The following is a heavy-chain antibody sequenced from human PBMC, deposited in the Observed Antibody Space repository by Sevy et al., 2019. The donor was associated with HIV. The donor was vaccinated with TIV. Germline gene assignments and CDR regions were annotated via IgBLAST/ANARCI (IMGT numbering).Heavy chain of an antibody. Sequence: GGSLRLSCAASGFTLSSYWMTWVRQAPGKGLEWVANIDQDGSTKDYVDSVKGRFTISRDNAKNSLYLQMDSLRVEDTAVYYCARDIYSVTYSGNYWGQGTLVTVSS. J-gene: IGHJ4*02. V-gene: IGHV3-7*01. CDR3: ARDIYSVTYSGNY. D-gene: IGHD1-26*01. CDR1: GFTLSSYW. CDR2: IDQDGSTK.